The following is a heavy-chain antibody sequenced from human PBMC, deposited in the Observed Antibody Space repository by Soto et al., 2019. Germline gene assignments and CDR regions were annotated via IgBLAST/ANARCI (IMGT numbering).Heavy chain of an antibody. J-gene: IGHJ6*02. D-gene: IGHD6-6*01. Sequence: SLRLSCAASGFSFHDEAIHWVRQAPGKGLEWVSGISWNSGTIGYADSVKGRFTIYRDDAKNSLHLLISSLRTDDTALYYCAKGAGRPLWQYYGMHVWGQGSTGTVSS. CDR1: GFSFHDEA. CDR3: AKGAGRPLWQYYGMHV. V-gene: IGHV3-9*01. CDR2: ISWNSGTI.